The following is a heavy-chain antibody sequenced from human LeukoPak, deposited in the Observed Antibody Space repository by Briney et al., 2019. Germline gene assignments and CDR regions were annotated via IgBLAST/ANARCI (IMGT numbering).Heavy chain of an antibody. Sequence: GGSLRLSCAASGFTFSNAWMNWVRQAPGKGLEWFGRIKSKTDGGTTDYAAPVKGRFTISRDDSKNTLYLQMNSLKTEDTAVYYCSTTYYYDSSEGYWGQGTLVTVSS. V-gene: IGHV3-15*07. CDR3: STTYYYDSSEGY. CDR1: GFTFSNAW. CDR2: IKSKTDGGTT. D-gene: IGHD3-22*01. J-gene: IGHJ4*02.